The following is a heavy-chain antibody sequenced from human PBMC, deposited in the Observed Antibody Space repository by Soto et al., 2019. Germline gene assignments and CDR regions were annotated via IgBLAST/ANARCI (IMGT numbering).Heavy chain of an antibody. D-gene: IGHD3-16*01. CDR2: INPSGGAT. CDR3: AREPQGGFDY. V-gene: IGHV1-46*01. J-gene: IGHJ4*02. Sequence: QVQLVQSGAEVKKPGASVKISCKASGYTFTTSFMHWVRQAPGQGLTWMGIINPSGGATSYAQKFQGRVTMTRDTSTSTVYMELSSMRYEDTAVYYCAREPQGGFDYWGQGTLVTVSS. CDR1: GYTFTTSF.